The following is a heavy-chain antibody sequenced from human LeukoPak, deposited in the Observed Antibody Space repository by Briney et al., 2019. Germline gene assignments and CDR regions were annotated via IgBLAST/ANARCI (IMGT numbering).Heavy chain of an antibody. Sequence: SETLSLTCAVYGGSFSGYYWSWIRQPPGEGLEWIAEINLSGRINYNPSLKSRVTISIDTSKNQFSLKLSSVTAADTAVYYCVRLRRTFGYYYYYMDAWGKGTTVTVSS. V-gene: IGHV4-34*01. J-gene: IGHJ6*03. CDR2: INLSGRI. D-gene: IGHD3-16*01. CDR3: VRLRRTFGYYYYYMDA. CDR1: GGSFSGYY.